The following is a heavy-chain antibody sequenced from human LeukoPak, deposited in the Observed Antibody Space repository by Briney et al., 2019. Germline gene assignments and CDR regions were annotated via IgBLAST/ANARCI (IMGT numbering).Heavy chain of an antibody. V-gene: IGHV1-69*04. J-gene: IGHJ4*02. CDR1: GGTFSSYA. Sequence: ASVKVSCKASGGTFSSYAISWVRQAPGQGLEWMGRIIPILGIANYAQKFQGRVTITADKSTSTAYMELSSLRSEDTAVYYCAREMKAAAGTLGGYWGQGTLVTVSS. CDR3: AREMKAAAGTLGGY. CDR2: IIPILGIA. D-gene: IGHD6-13*01.